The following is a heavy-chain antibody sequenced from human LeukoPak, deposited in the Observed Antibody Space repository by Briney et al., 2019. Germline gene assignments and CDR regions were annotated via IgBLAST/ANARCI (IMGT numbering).Heavy chain of an antibody. Sequence: SETLSLTCAVSGGSISSSNWWSWVRQPPGKGLEWIGEIYHSGSTNYNPSLKSRVTISVDTSKNQFSLKLSSVTAADTAVYYCARGGYSYGNHPFDYWGQGTLVTVSS. CDR3: ARGGYSYGNHPFDY. V-gene: IGHV4-4*02. CDR2: IYHSGST. CDR1: GGSISSSNW. J-gene: IGHJ4*02. D-gene: IGHD5-18*01.